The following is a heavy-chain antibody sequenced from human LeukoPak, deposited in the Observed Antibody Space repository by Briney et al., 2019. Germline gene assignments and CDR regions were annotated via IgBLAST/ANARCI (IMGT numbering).Heavy chain of an antibody. Sequence: GGSLRLSCAASGFTFRSHWMRWVRQAPGKGLVWVSRIKGDESYTNHADAVKGRFTISRDNAKNTLYLQMTSLRAEDTAIDYCGRDGDVYNFHHWRRGPLVPVSS. CDR2: IKGDESYT. V-gene: IGHV3-74*01. D-gene: IGHD5-24*01. J-gene: IGHJ4*02. CDR1: GFTFRSHW. CDR3: GRDGDVYNFHH.